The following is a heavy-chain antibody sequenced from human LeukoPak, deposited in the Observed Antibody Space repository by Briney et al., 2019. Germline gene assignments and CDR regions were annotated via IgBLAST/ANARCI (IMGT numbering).Heavy chain of an antibody. J-gene: IGHJ4*02. CDR1: GGSISSYY. Sequence: ETLSLTCTDSGGSISSYYWSWLRQPARKGLEWIGRIKSKTDGETTDYAAPLRGRFSISRDDSKDTLYLQMNSLKAEDTAVYYCLTDPSYETNNGGQGTLVTVSS. CDR3: LTDPSYETNN. CDR2: IKSKTDGETT. V-gene: IGHV3-15*01. D-gene: IGHD1/OR15-1a*01.